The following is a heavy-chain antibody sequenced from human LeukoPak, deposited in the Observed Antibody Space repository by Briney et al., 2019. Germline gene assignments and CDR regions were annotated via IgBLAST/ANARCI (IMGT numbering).Heavy chain of an antibody. Sequence: ASVKVSCKASGYTFTGPYIHWMRQAPGQGLEWMGWINSNSGGTKYAQKFQGRVTMTRDTSTSTAYMELSGLRPDDTAAYYCARVEYCTRGVCINYDLWGQGTLVTVSS. CDR1: GYTFTGPY. CDR2: INSNSGGT. J-gene: IGHJ4*02. D-gene: IGHD2-8*01. V-gene: IGHV1-2*02. CDR3: ARVEYCTRGVCINYDL.